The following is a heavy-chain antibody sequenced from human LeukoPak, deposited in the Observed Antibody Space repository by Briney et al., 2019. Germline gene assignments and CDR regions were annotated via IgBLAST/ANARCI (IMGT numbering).Heavy chain of an antibody. D-gene: IGHD2-15*01. CDR2: IYHSGST. V-gene: IGHV4-4*02. Sequence: KPSGTLSLTCAVSGGSISSSNWWSWVRQPPGKGLEWIGEIYHSGSTNYNPSLKSRVTISVDKSKNQFSLKLSSVTAADTAVYYCARAVIVVVVAATQYYYYGMDVWGQGTTVTVSS. CDR3: ARAVIVVVVAATQYYYYGMDV. J-gene: IGHJ6*02. CDR1: GGSISSSNW.